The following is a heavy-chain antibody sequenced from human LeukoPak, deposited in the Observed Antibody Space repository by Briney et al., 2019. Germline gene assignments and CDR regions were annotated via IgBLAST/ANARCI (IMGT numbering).Heavy chain of an antibody. Sequence: SETLSLTCTVSGGSISSYYWSWIRQPPGKGLEWIGYIYYSGSTNYNPSLKSRVTISVDTSKNQFSLKLSSVTAADTAVYYCARARDYDILTGYYDYWGQGTLVTVSS. D-gene: IGHD3-9*01. J-gene: IGHJ4*02. V-gene: IGHV4-59*01. CDR2: IYYSGST. CDR1: GGSISSYY. CDR3: ARARDYDILTGYYDY.